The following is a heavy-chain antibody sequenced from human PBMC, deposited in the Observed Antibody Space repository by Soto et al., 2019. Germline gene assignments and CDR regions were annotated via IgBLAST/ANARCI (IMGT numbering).Heavy chain of an antibody. CDR2: ITPIYASVTSSL. V-gene: IGHV1-69*05. Sequence: GASVKVSCKASGGSFNTNAFNWVRQAPGQGLEWLGGITPIYASVTSSLNSAQKFQDRVSMTTDTATDTAYMELKSLRSGDTAVYYCARLQLGGDRMLNWFDPWGQGTLVTVSS. J-gene: IGHJ5*02. D-gene: IGHD2-21*02. CDR1: GGSFNTNA. CDR3: ARLQLGGDRMLNWFDP.